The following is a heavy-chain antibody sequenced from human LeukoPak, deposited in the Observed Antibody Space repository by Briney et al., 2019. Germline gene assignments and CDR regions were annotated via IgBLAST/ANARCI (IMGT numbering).Heavy chain of an antibody. CDR3: AKDARYCSSTSCYGGNFYYYYMDV. V-gene: IGHV3-30*02. Sequence: GGSLRLSCAASGFTFSSYGMHWVRQAPGKGLDWVAFIRYDGSNKYYADSVKGRFTISRDNSKNTLYLQMNSLRAEDTAVYYCAKDARYCSSTSCYGGNFYYYYMDVWGKGTTVTVSS. CDR1: GFTFSSYG. D-gene: IGHD2-2*01. J-gene: IGHJ6*03. CDR2: IRYDGSNK.